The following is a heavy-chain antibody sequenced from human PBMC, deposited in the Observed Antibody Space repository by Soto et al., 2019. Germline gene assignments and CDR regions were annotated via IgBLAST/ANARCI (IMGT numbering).Heavy chain of an antibody. CDR1: VASISSYY. CDR2: IFPSGTT. Sequence: TSEALSLTCSVSVASISSYYWHWTRQPPGKGLEWIGYIFPSGTTYYHPSLKRRLTMSLDASQKEFSLKLNSLTDADTAVYFCARVPSPFDYYYGMDVWGQGTTVTVSS. V-gene: IGHV4-4*09. D-gene: IGHD3-16*01. J-gene: IGHJ6*02. CDR3: ARVPSPFDYYYGMDV.